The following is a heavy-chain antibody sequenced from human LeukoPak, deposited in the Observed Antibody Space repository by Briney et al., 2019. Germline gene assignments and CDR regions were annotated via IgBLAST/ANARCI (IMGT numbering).Heavy chain of an antibody. CDR2: IIPIFGTA. CDR3: ARGDPGGYRYGYDLDY. D-gene: IGHD5-18*01. V-gene: IGHV1-69*13. J-gene: IGHJ4*02. CDR1: GGTFSSYA. Sequence: SVKVSCKASGGTFSSYAISWVRQAPGQGLEWMGGIIPIFGTANYAQKFQGRVTITADESTSTAYMELSSLRSEDTAVYYCARGDPGGYRYGYDLDYWGQGTLVTVSS.